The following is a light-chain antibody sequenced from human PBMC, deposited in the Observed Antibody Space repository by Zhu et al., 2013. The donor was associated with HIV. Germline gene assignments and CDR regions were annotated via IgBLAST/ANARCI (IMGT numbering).Light chain of an antibody. V-gene: IGKV3-20*01. CDR3: QQYGSSPLT. J-gene: IGKJ4*01. Sequence: EIVMTQSPGTLSLSPGERATLSCRASQSVSSSYLAWYQQKPGQTPRLLIYGASSRATGIPDRFSGSGSGTDFTLTISRLEPEDFALYYCQQYGSSPLTFGGGTNGGDQT. CDR2: GAS. CDR1: QSVSSSY.